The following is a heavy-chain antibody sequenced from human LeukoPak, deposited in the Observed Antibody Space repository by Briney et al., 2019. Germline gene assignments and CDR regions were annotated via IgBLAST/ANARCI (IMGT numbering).Heavy chain of an antibody. Sequence: SETLSLTCTVSGYSISSGYYWGWIRQPPGKGLEWIGSIYHSGSTYYNPSLKSRVTISVDTSKNQFSLKLSSVTAADTAVYYCARRGFLFSDIVAVGYQRGIWFDPWGQGTLVTVSS. CDR2: IYHSGST. V-gene: IGHV4-38-2*02. J-gene: IGHJ5*02. CDR1: GYSISSGYY. D-gene: IGHD5-12*01. CDR3: ARRGFLFSDIVAVGYQRGIWFDP.